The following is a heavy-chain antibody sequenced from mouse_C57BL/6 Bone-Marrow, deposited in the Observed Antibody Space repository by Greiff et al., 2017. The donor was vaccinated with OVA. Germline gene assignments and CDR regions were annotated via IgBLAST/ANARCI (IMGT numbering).Heavy chain of an antibody. J-gene: IGHJ3*01. D-gene: IGHD4-1*01. CDR3: AREANWAWFAY. V-gene: IGHV2-2*01. CDR1: GFSLTSYG. CDR2: IWSGGST. Sequence: VQVVESGPGLVQPSQSLSITCTVSGFSLTSYGVHWVRQSPGKGLEWLGVIWSGGSTDYNAAFISRLSISKDNPKSQVFFKMNSLQADDTAIYYCAREANWAWFAYWGQGTLVTVSA.